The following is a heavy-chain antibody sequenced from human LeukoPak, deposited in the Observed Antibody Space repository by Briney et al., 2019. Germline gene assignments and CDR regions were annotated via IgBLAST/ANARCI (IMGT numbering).Heavy chain of an antibody. J-gene: IGHJ3*02. V-gene: IGHV3-23*01. CDR3: AKEIDAFDI. CDR2: ITGSGHTT. CDR1: GFTFSSYA. Sequence: PGGSLRLSCAASGFTFSSYAMSWVRQAPGKGLEWVSGITGSGHTTYYADSVKGQFTISRDNSKNTLYLQMNSLRAEDTAVYYCAKEIDAFDIWGQGTMVTVSS.